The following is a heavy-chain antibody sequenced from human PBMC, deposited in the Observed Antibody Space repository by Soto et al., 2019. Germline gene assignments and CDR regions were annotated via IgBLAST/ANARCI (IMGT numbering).Heavy chain of an antibody. D-gene: IGHD4-17*01. J-gene: IGHJ6*03. V-gene: IGHV4-59*01. CDR3: ARDFMDYGDYDYYYYKAV. Sequence: ASETLSLTCTVSGGSISSYYWSWIRQPPGKGLEWIGYIYYSGSTNYNPSLKSRVTISVDTSKNQFSLKLSSVTAADTAVYYCARDFMDYGDYDYYYYKAVWGKGTTDPGSS. CDR2: IYYSGST. CDR1: GGSISSYY.